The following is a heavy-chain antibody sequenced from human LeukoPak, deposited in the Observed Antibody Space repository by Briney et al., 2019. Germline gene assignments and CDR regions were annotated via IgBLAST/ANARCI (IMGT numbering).Heavy chain of an antibody. V-gene: IGHV4-39*02. Sequence: PSETLPLTCSVSGGSIDTTIYFWGWIRQPPGKGLEWIGNIYYNGDTYYNPSLESRVTLSMDTSKNRFSLRLSSVTAADTAVYYCARTLSARDWFDPWGQGTLVTVSS. J-gene: IGHJ5*02. CDR2: IYYNGDT. D-gene: IGHD3-3*02. CDR1: GGSIDTTIYF. CDR3: ARTLSARDWFDP.